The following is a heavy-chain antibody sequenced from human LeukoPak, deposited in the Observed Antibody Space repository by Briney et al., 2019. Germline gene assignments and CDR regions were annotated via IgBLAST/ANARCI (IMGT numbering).Heavy chain of an antibody. CDR3: ARSRSSGQGGYDAFDI. V-gene: IGHV1-69*06. CDR1: GGTFSSYA. Sequence: ASVKVSCKASGGTFSSYAISWVRQAPGQGLEWMGGIIPIFGTANYAQKFQGRVTITADKSTSTAYMELSSLRSEDTAVYYCARSRSSGQGGYDAFDIWGQGTMVTVSS. D-gene: IGHD3-22*01. CDR2: IIPIFGTA. J-gene: IGHJ3*02.